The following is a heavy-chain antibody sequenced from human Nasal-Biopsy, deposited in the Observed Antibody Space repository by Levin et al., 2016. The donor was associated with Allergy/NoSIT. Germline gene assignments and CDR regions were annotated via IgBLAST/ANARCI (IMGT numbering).Heavy chain of an antibody. Sequence: GGSLRLSCVASGFSFSGSAIHWVRQASGKGLEWVGRIRSKADNYATAYDVSVKGRFTISRDNSRNTLYLQMNSLRPEDTATYYCARRTDYGDTKEGDFQHWGQGTLVTVSS. CDR3: ARRTDYGDTKEGDFQH. CDR2: IRSKADNYAT. J-gene: IGHJ1*01. CDR1: GFSFSGSA. D-gene: IGHD4-17*01. V-gene: IGHV3-73*01.